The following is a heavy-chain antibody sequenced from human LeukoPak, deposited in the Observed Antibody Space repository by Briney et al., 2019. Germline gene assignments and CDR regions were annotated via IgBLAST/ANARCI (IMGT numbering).Heavy chain of an antibody. Sequence: GGSLRLSCAASGFSFSSYYMSWVRQAPGKGLEWVANINQDGSERYYVDSVKGRFTISRDSAKNSLYLQMNSLRADDTAVYYCARVGSSSWYMDHWGQGTLVTVSS. CDR1: GFSFSSYY. V-gene: IGHV3-7*03. CDR3: ARVGSSSWYMDH. D-gene: IGHD6-13*01. CDR2: INQDGSER. J-gene: IGHJ4*02.